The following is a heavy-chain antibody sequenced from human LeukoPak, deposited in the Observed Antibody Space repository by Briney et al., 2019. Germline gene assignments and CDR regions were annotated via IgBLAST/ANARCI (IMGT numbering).Heavy chain of an antibody. CDR1: GYTFTSYD. CDR2: MNPNSGNT. V-gene: IGHV1-8*01. D-gene: IGHD3-22*01. CDR3: ARSMIVVKGNWFDP. J-gene: IGHJ5*02. Sequence: ASVKVSCKASGYTFTSYDINWVRQATGQGLEWMGWMNPNSGNTGYAQKFQGRVTMTTDTSTSTAYMELRSLRSDDTTVYYCARSMIVVKGNWFDPWGQGTLVTVSS.